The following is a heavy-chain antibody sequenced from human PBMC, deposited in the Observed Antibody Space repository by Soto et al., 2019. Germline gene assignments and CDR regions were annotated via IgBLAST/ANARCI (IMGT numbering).Heavy chain of an antibody. CDR1: GYTFTSYH. V-gene: IGHV1-46*01. J-gene: IGHJ6*02. Sequence: ASVKVSCKASGYTFTSYHIHWVRQAPGQGLEWMGVINPSGGSTTYAQKFQGRVTMTRDTSTSTVYMELSSLRSEDTAVYYCARGYCRGGSCSHYSYGIDVWGQETSVTVSS. D-gene: IGHD2-15*01. CDR2: INPSGGST. CDR3: ARGYCRGGSCSHYSYGIDV.